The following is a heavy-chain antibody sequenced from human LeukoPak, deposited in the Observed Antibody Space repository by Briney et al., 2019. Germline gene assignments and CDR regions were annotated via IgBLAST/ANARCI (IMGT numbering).Heavy chain of an antibody. CDR2: TSYDGRNK. CDR1: GFTFRSSD. CDR3: ARDGYGLDTPMVSTNFDY. V-gene: IGHV3-30*04. D-gene: IGHD5-18*01. J-gene: IGHJ4*02. Sequence: PGRSLRLSCAASGFTFRSSDMHWVRQAPGKGLEWVAVTSYDGRNKYYADSAKGRFTISRDNSKNTLYLQMNSLRPEDTAVYYCARDGYGLDTPMVSTNFDYWGQGTLVTVSS.